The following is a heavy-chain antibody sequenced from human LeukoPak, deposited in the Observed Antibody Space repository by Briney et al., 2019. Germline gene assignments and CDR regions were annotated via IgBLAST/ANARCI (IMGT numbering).Heavy chain of an antibody. Sequence: SETLSLTCTVSGGSISGYYWSWLRQPPGKGLEWVGYIYYSGSNNYNPSLKSRVTISVATSKTQFSLKRSSVTAADTAVYYCARDVGYSYDFDYYYMDVWGKGTTVTVSS. J-gene: IGHJ6*03. V-gene: IGHV4-59*01. CDR3: ARDVGYSYDFDYYYMDV. D-gene: IGHD5-18*01. CDR2: IYYSGSN. CDR1: GGSISGYY.